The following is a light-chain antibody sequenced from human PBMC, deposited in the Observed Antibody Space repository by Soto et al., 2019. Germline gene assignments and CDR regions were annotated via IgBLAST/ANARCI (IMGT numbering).Light chain of an antibody. Sequence: DIVMTQSPDSLAVSLGERATINCKSSQSVLYSSNNKNYLAWYQQKPGQPPKLLIYWSSTRESGVPDRFSGSGSGTDFTLPISSLQAEDVAVYYCQQYSSTPRVTFGGGTKVEIK. CDR3: QQYSSTPRVT. V-gene: IGKV4-1*01. CDR1: QSVLYSSNNKNY. J-gene: IGKJ4*01. CDR2: WSS.